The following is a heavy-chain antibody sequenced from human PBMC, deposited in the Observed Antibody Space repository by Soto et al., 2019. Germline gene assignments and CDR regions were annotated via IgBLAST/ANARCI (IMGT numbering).Heavy chain of an antibody. CDR2: INAGNGNT. CDR1: GYTFTNYA. Sequence: ASVKVSCKASGYTFTNYAVHWVRPAPGQRLKWMGWINAGNGNTRYSQKFQGRVTITRDTPARTVYMELSSLRSEDTAVYYCARGHLAVVPVASWFYYMDVWGKGTTVTVSS. V-gene: IGHV1-3*01. D-gene: IGHD2-2*01. J-gene: IGHJ6*03. CDR3: ARGHLAVVPVASWFYYMDV.